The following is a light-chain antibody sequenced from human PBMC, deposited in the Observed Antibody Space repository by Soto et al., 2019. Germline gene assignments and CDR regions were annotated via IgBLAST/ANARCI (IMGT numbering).Light chain of an antibody. CDR3: QQYYNWPSLT. CDR1: QDISNR. Sequence: EIVMTQSPATLSVSPGERATLSFSSSQDISNRLAWYQQKPGQAPRLLIYGASTWATGIPDRFSGSGSGTEFTLTISSLQSEDSAVYYCQQYYNWPSLTFGGGTKVDIK. J-gene: IGKJ4*01. V-gene: IGKV3-15*01. CDR2: GAS.